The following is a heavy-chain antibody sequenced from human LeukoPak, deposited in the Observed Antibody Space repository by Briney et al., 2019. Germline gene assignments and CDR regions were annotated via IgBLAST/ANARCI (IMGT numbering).Heavy chain of an antibody. V-gene: IGHV1-69*05. CDR2: IIPIFGTA. Sequence: GSSVKVSCKASGGTFSSYAISWVRQAPGQGLEWMGRIIPIFGTANYAQKFQGRVTITTDESTSTAYMELSSLRSEDTAAYYCATVWELPEGGHYFDYWGQGTLVTVSS. D-gene: IGHD1-26*01. CDR3: ATVWELPEGGHYFDY. J-gene: IGHJ4*02. CDR1: GGTFSSYA.